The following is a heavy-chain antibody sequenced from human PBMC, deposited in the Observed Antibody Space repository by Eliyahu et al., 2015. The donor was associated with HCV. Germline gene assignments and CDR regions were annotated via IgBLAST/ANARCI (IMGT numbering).Heavy chain of an antibody. Sequence: QLQLQESGPGLVKLSETXSLTCTVSGGSISSSSYYWGWIRQPPGKGLEWIGSIYYSGSTYYNPSLKSRVTISIDTSKNQFSLRLSSVTAADTAVYYCARLWHYWGQGTLVTVSS. CDR1: GGSISSSSYY. J-gene: IGHJ4*02. D-gene: IGHD3-10*01. V-gene: IGHV4-39*01. CDR3: ARLWHY. CDR2: IYYSGST.